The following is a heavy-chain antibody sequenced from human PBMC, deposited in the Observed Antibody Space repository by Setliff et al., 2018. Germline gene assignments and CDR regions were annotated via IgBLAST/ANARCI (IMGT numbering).Heavy chain of an antibody. CDR3: ARHKAGITIFGVVINPDAFDI. D-gene: IGHD3-3*01. CDR1: GGPISRHN. J-gene: IGHJ3*02. V-gene: IGHV4-59*08. Sequence: SETLSLTCTVSGGPISRHNWTWIRQPPGKGLEWIAYFFYSGSTYYNPSLKSRVTISVDTSKNQFSLKLSSVTAADTAVYYCARHKAGITIFGVVINPDAFDIWGQGTMVTVSS. CDR2: FFYSGST.